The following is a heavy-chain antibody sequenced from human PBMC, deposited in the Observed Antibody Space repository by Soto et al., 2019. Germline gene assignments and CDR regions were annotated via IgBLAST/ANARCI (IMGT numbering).Heavy chain of an antibody. CDR1: GFPFSTYT. D-gene: IGHD3-10*01. CDR3: GINGGRGGEIDY. J-gene: IGHJ4*02. Sequence: QLVESGGGSVQPGGSLRLSCAVSGFPFSTYTMNWVRQAPGKGLEWLLYIRPTGSSMVYADSVTGRFVVSRDNFKNILYLQMDSLRVDDTAVYYCGINGGRGGEIDYWGQGALVTVSS. V-gene: IGHV3-48*01. CDR2: IRPTGSSM.